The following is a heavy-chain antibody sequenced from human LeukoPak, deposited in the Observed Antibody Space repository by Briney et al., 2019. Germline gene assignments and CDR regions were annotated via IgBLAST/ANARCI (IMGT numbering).Heavy chain of an antibody. CDR2: IYYSGST. CDR1: GGSISSSSYY. V-gene: IGHV4-39*07. Sequence: SETLSLTCTVSGGSISSSSYYWGWIRQPPGKGLEWIGSIYYSGSTYYNPSLKSRVTISVGTSKNQFSLKLSSVTAADTAVYYCARDFGSTAAATGWSFFDYWGQGTLVTVSS. CDR3: ARDFGSTAAATGWSFFDY. D-gene: IGHD6-6*01. J-gene: IGHJ4*02.